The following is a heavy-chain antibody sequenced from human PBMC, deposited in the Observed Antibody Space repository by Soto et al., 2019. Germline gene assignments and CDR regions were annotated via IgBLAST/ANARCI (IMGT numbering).Heavy chain of an antibody. V-gene: IGHV3-30*18. Sequence: PGGSLRLSCAASGYTFSSYGMHWVRQAPGKGLEWVAVISNDGSNKNYSDSVNGRFTISRDNSKNTLYLQMNGLRAEDTAVYYCANPKGYYYDSPTFDYWGQGTLVTVSS. J-gene: IGHJ4*02. D-gene: IGHD3-22*01. CDR1: GYTFSSYG. CDR3: ANPKGYYYDSPTFDY. CDR2: ISNDGSNK.